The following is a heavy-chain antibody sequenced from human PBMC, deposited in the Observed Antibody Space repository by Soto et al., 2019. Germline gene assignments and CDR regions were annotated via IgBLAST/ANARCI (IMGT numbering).Heavy chain of an antibody. Sequence: ASVKVSCKASGYTFTSYYIHWVQQASGQGLEWMGIINPSGGSTSYAQKFQGRVTMTRDTSTSTVYMELSSLRSEDTAVYYCARGYYYDSSGFCFQHWGQGTLVTVSS. CDR3: ARGYYYDSSGFCFQH. CDR1: GYTFTSYY. D-gene: IGHD3-22*01. V-gene: IGHV1-46*01. J-gene: IGHJ1*01. CDR2: INPSGGST.